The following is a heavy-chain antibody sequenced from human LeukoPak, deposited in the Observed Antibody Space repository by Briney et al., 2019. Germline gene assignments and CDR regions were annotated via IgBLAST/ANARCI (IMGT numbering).Heavy chain of an antibody. CDR2: IYYSGST. CDR3: ARAFTQLVVPAAPFDY. V-gene: IGHV4-39*07. Sequence: SETLSLTCTVSGGSISSGSYYWGWIRQPPGKGLGWIGSIYYSGSTYYNPSLKSRVTISVDTSKNQFSLKLSSVTAADTAVYYCARAFTQLVVPAAPFDYWGQGTLVTVSS. D-gene: IGHD2-2*01. J-gene: IGHJ4*02. CDR1: GGSISSGSYY.